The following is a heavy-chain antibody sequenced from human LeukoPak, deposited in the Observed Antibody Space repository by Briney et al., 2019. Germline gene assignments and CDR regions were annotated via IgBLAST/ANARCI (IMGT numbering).Heavy chain of an antibody. J-gene: IGHJ6*03. Sequence: GGSLRLSCAASGFTFGDYAMSWVRQAPGKGLEWVGFIRTEAYDGATDYGASVKGRFTISRDDSKNIAYLQRNSLNTEDTAVYYCTRTFGYYYFYMDVWGKGTTVIVSS. CDR1: GFTFGDYA. CDR3: TRTFGYYYFYMDV. D-gene: IGHD3-16*01. CDR2: IRTEAYDGAT. V-gene: IGHV3-49*04.